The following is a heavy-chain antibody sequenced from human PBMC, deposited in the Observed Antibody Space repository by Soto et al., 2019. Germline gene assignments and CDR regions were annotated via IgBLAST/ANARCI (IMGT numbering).Heavy chain of an antibody. Sequence: ETLSLTCTVSGGSISSYYWSWIRQPPGKGLEWIGYIYYSGSTNYNPSLKSRVTISVDTSKNQFSLKLSSVTAADTAVYYCARVDYHNWFEPWGQGTLVTVSS. V-gene: IGHV4-59*01. D-gene: IGHD3-16*01. CDR1: GGSISSYY. CDR2: IYYSGST. J-gene: IGHJ5*02. CDR3: ARVDYHNWFEP.